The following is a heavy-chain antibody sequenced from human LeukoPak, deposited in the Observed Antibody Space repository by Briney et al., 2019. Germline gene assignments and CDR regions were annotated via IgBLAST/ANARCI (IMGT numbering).Heavy chain of an antibody. J-gene: IGHJ5*02. CDR1: VGTFSSYA. CDR3: ARGARLFSGGSLGGGFDP. Sequence: SVKVSCKASVGTFSSYAISWVRQAPGQGLEWMGGIIPLFGTANYAQKFQGRVTITADESTSTAYMELSSLRSEDTAVYYCARGARLFSGGSLGGGFDPWGQGTLVTVSS. D-gene: IGHD2-15*01. V-gene: IGHV1-69*13. CDR2: IIPLFGTA.